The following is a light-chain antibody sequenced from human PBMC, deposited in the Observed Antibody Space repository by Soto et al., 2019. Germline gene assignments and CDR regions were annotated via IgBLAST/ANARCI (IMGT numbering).Light chain of an antibody. Sequence: DVVMTQSPFSLPTTLGQPASISCRSSQSLVHSDGNTFVNWFQQRPGQSPRRLIYKVSNRDSGVPDRFSASGSGTDFTLQISRVEAEDVAIYYCMQGTHWPPTFGQGTKVEIK. J-gene: IGKJ1*01. CDR2: KVS. CDR1: QSLVHSDGNTF. V-gene: IGKV2-30*02. CDR3: MQGTHWPPT.